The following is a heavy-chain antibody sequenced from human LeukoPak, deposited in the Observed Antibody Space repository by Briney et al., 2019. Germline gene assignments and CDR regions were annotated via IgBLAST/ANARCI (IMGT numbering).Heavy chain of an antibody. D-gene: IGHD1-20*01. CDR1: GFTFSSYA. V-gene: IGHV3-23*01. Sequence: GGSLRLSCAASGFTFSSYAMSWLRQAPGKGLEWVSAISTSGGSTYYADSVKGRFTISRDNSKNTLYLQMNSLRAEDTAVYYCAKQLLTGTTRGYFDYWGQGALVTVSS. CDR3: AKQLLTGTTRGYFDY. CDR2: ISTSGGST. J-gene: IGHJ4*02.